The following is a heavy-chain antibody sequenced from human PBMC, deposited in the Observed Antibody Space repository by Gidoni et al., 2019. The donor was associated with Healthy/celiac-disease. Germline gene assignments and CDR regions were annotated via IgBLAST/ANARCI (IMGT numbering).Heavy chain of an antibody. CDR2: ISAYNGNT. CDR1: GYTFTSYG. D-gene: IGHD6-13*01. Sequence: QVQLVQSGAEVKKPGASVKVSCKASGYTFTSYGISWVRQAPGQGLEWMGWISAYNGNTNYAQKLQGRVTMTTDTSTSTAYMELRSLRSDDTAVYYCARDMEQQLPMPFYYYYYGMDVWGQGTTVTVSS. V-gene: IGHV1-18*01. J-gene: IGHJ6*02. CDR3: ARDMEQQLPMPFYYYYYGMDV.